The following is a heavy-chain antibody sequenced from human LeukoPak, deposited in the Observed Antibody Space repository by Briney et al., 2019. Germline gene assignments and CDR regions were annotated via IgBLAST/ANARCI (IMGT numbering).Heavy chain of an antibody. D-gene: IGHD3-10*01. CDR2: IYYSGST. CDR3: ARVGSAYYYGSGSYLWFDP. V-gene: IGHV4-59*01. CDR1: GGSISCYY. Sequence: SETLSLTCTVSGGSISCYYWSWIRQPPGRGLEWIGYIYYSGSTNYNPSLKSRVTISVDTSKNQFSLKLSSVTAADTAVYYCARVGSAYYYGSGSYLWFDPWGQGTLVTVSS. J-gene: IGHJ5*02.